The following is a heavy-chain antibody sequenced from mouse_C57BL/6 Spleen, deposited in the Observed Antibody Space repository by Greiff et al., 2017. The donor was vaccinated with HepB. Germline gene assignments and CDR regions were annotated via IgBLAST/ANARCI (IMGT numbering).Heavy chain of an antibody. CDR3: ARGSRLTTVVATDY. J-gene: IGHJ2*01. V-gene: IGHV1-64*01. Sequence: QVQLQQPGAELVKPGASVKLSCKASGYTFTSYWMHWVKQRPGQGLEWIGMIHPNSGSTNYNEKFKSKATLTVDKSSSTAYMQLSSLTSEDSAVYYSARGSRLTTVVATDYWGQGTTLTVSS. CDR1: GYTFTSYW. CDR2: IHPNSGST. D-gene: IGHD1-1*01.